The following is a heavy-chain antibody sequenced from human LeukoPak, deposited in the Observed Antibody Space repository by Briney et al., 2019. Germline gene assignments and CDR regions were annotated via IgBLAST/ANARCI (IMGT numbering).Heavy chain of an antibody. J-gene: IGHJ6*03. V-gene: IGHV1-2*02. Sequence: GASVKVSCKASGHTFTEYYMYWVRQAPGQGLEWMGWINPNSGGTSYAQRFQGRVTMTRDTSISTAYMNLSRLTSDDTAVYYCAIYRGGISGYYASGRSLHYCVDVWGKGTTVTVSS. D-gene: IGHD3-10*01. CDR1: GHTFTEYY. CDR2: INPNSGGT. CDR3: AIYRGGISGYYASGRSLHYCVDV.